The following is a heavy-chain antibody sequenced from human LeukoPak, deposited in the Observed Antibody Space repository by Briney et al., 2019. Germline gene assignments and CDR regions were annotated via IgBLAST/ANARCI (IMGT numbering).Heavy chain of an antibody. CDR3: AKAGATIGGAFDT. CDR1: RFISRNYA. CDR2: ISGTADSK. V-gene: IGHV3-23*01. Sequence: PGGSLRLSCAASRFISRNYAMSWVRQAPGRGLEWLSIISGTADSKYYADSVKGRFTISRDNPRSTLYLEMNILRAEDTAVYYCAKAGATIGGAFDTWGQGTMVIVSS. J-gene: IGHJ3*02. D-gene: IGHD3-16*01.